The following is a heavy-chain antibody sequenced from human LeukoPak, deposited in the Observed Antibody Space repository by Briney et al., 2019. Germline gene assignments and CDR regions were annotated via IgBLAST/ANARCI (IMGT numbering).Heavy chain of an antibody. J-gene: IGHJ5*02. CDR2: VYHSGTT. Sequence: PSETLSLTCAVSGYSINDGYYWGWIRPPPGKGLEWIGSVYHSGTTYYNSSLQSRVGISADMSRNQFSLRLNSMTAADTAVYYCARHSNWNGGVDWFDPWGQGAQVTVSS. D-gene: IGHD1-20*01. V-gene: IGHV4-38-2*01. CDR3: ARHSNWNGGVDWFDP. CDR1: GYSINDGYY.